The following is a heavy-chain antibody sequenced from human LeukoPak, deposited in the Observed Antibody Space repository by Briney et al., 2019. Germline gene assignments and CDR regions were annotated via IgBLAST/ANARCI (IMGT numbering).Heavy chain of an antibody. CDR2: ISYDGSNK. D-gene: IGHD3-22*01. CDR3: ARGPDSSVDY. Sequence: PGRSLRLSCAASGFTFSSYGMHWVRQAPGKGLEWVAVISYDGSNKYYADSVKGRFTISRDNSKNTLYLQMNSLRAEDTAVYYCARGPDSSVDYWGQGTLVTVSS. CDR1: GFTFSSYG. J-gene: IGHJ4*02. V-gene: IGHV3-30*03.